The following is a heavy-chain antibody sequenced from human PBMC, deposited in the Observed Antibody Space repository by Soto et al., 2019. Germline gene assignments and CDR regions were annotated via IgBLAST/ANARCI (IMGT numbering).Heavy chain of an antibody. V-gene: IGHV1-69*12. CDR1: EGTFTSNA. CDR3: AREGVRFSARGNFDY. D-gene: IGHD3-10*01. J-gene: IGHJ4*02. CDR2: IIPIFGTA. Sequence: FHLCQSGAEGKNPGASMKVSGKAPEGTFTSNAISGLRQAPGQGLEWMGGIIPIFGTANYAQKFQGRVTITADESTSTAYMELSSLRSEVTAVYYCAREGVRFSARGNFDYWGQETLVTVSS.